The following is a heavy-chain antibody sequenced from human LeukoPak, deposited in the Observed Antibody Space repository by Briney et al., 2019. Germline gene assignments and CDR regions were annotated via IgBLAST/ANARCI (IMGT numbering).Heavy chain of an antibody. D-gene: IGHD6-19*01. CDR2: LYSSGDT. V-gene: IGHV4-4*07. J-gene: IGHJ4*02. CDR3: ARGSSGSTKRYYFDS. Sequence: PSETLSLTCTVSGGSISGYYWNWVRQSADRGLERIGRLYSSGDTYYNPSLKSRLTMSVDTSKNQFSLKLRSVTAADTAVYYCARGSSGSTKRYYFDSWGQGALVTVPS. CDR1: GGSISGYY.